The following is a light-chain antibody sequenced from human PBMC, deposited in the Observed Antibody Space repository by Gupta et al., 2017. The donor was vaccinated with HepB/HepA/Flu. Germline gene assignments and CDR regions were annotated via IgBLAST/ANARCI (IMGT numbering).Light chain of an antibody. V-gene: IGLV2-14*03. CDR1: SSDVGGYNY. CDR2: DGS. J-gene: IGLJ1*01. CDR3: SSYTSSSTLV. Sequence: QAALTHPSSVSGSPGLSITISCTGPSSDVGGYNYVSWYPLHPGKAPKLMIYDGSNRPSGVANRFSGSKSGNTASLTISVLQAEDGADYYCSSYTSSSTLVFGTGTKVTVL.